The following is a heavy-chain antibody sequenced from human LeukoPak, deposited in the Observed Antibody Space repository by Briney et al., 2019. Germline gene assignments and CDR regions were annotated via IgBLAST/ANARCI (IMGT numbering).Heavy chain of an antibody. CDR2: IWYGGSNK. D-gene: IGHD3-22*01. Sequence: GGSLRLSCAASGFTFSSYGMHWVRQAPGKGLEWVAVIWYGGSNKYYADSVKGRFTISRDNSKNTLYLQMNSLRAEDTAVYYCAKDRDYYDSSGYYSGFDYWGQGTLVTVSS. CDR3: AKDRDYYDSSGYYSGFDY. V-gene: IGHV3-30*02. J-gene: IGHJ4*02. CDR1: GFTFSSYG.